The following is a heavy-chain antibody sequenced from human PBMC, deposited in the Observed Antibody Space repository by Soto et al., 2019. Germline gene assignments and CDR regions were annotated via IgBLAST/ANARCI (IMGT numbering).Heavy chain of an antibody. CDR1: GYNFANYW. Sequence: GESLKISCKGSGYNFANYWIGWVRQMSGKGLEWMGIIRHSNSDTQYSPTFQGQVIISADKSISTAYLQWASLKASDTAIYYCARLNVEMATDDYWGQGTLVTVSS. D-gene: IGHD5-12*01. CDR3: ARLNVEMATDDY. CDR2: IRHSNSDT. J-gene: IGHJ4*02. V-gene: IGHV5-51*01.